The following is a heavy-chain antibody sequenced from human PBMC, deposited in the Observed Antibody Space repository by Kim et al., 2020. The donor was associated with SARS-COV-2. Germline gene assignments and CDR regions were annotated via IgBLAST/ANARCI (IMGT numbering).Heavy chain of an antibody. J-gene: IGHJ3*02. CDR3: ARHANYNWNYVGDAFDI. CDR1: GYSFTSYW. CDR2: IDPSDSYT. D-gene: IGHD1-7*01. Sequence: GASLKISCKGSGYSFTSYWISWVRQMPGKGLEWMGRIDPSDSYTNYSPSFQGHVTISADKSISTAYLQWSSLKASDTAMYYCARHANYNWNYVGDAFDIWGQGTMVTVSS. V-gene: IGHV5-10-1*01.